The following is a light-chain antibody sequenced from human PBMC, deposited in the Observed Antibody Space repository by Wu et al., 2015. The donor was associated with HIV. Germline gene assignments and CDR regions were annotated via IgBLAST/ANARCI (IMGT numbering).Light chain of an antibody. J-gene: IGKJ1*01. CDR1: QSVSTY. V-gene: IGKV3-11*01. Sequence: EIVLTQSPGTLSLSPGERATLSCRASQSVSTYLAWYQQKPGQAPRLLIYDASNRATGIPGRFSGSGSGTDFTLTISSLEPEDFVFYYCQQRSDWPRTFGQRDQGGNQT. CDR3: QQRSDWPRT. CDR2: DAS.